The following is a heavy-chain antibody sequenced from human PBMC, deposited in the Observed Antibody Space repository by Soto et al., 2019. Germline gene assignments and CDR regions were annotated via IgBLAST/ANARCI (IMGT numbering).Heavy chain of an antibody. J-gene: IGHJ4*02. V-gene: IGHV4-34*01. D-gene: IGHD6-19*01. CDR3: ARSRAVAGFDY. Sequence: QVQLQQWGAGLLKPSETLSLTCAVYGGSFSGYYWSWIRQPPGKGLEWIGEINHSGSTNYNPSLKSRVTISVDTSKNQFSPKLSSVTAADTAVYYCARSRAVAGFDYWGQGTLVTVSS. CDR2: INHSGST. CDR1: GGSFSGYY.